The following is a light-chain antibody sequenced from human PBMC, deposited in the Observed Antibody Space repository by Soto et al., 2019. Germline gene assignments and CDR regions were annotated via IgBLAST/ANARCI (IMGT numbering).Light chain of an antibody. CDR1: QGISSY. CDR2: AAS. J-gene: IGKJ1*01. Sequence: ALRMTQSPSSFSASTGDRVTITCRASQGISSYLAWYQQKPGKAPKLLIYAASNLQSGVPSRFSGSGSGTDFTLTISCLQSEDFATYYCQQYYSYPHTFGQGTKVEIK. V-gene: IGKV1-8*01. CDR3: QQYYSYPHT.